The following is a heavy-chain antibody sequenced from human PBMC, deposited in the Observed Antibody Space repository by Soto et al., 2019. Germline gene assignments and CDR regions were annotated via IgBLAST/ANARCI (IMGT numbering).Heavy chain of an antibody. Sequence: GGSVKVCCKASGGPFSSYAISLVRQAPGQGLEWMGGIIPIFGTANYAQKFQGRVTITADESTSTAYMELSSLRSEDTAVYYCARGGIPVAVPFDYWGQGTLVTSPQ. J-gene: IGHJ4*02. CDR3: ARGGIPVAVPFDY. V-gene: IGHV1-69*13. D-gene: IGHD6-19*01. CDR2: IIPIFGTA. CDR1: GGPFSSYA.